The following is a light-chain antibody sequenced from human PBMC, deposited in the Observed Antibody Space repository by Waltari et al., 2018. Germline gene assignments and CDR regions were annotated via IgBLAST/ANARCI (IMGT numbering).Light chain of an antibody. CDR2: DAS. CDR3: QQRYA. J-gene: IGKJ4*01. V-gene: IGKV3-11*01. CDR1: QDVNDY. Sequence: EIVLTQSPATLSLSPGPRAALSCRARQDVNDYLAWYQQKPGPPPRLLIYDASKRATGIPARFSGRGSWTDFTLTISTLEPEDFGVYYCQQRYAFGGGTKVEI.